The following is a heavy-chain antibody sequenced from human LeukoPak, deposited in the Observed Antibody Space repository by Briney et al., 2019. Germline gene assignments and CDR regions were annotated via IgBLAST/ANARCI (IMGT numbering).Heavy chain of an antibody. CDR1: GGSISSGSYY. V-gene: IGHV4-61*02. J-gene: IGHJ3*02. D-gene: IGHD2-2*01. CDR2: IYTSGST. Sequence: SGTLSLTRAVSGGSISSGSYYWSWIRQPAGKGLEWIGRIYTSGSTNYNPSLKSRVTISVDTSKNQFSLKLSSVTAADTAVYYCARGFVVVPAATPDAKSLRDGRHDAFDIWGQGTMVTVSS. CDR3: ARGFVVVPAATPDAKSLRDGRHDAFDI.